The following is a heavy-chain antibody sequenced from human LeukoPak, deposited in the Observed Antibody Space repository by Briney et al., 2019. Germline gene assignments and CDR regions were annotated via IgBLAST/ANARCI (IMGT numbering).Heavy chain of an antibody. CDR2: IYYSGST. CDR1: GGSISSYY. Sequence: SETLSLTCTVSGGSISSYYWSWIRQPPGKGLEWIGYIYYSGSTNYNPSLKSRVTISVDTSKNQFSLKLSSVTAADTAVYYCARVDFWSGYRWGQGTLVTVSS. CDR3: ARVDFWSGYR. J-gene: IGHJ4*02. D-gene: IGHD3-3*01. V-gene: IGHV4-59*01.